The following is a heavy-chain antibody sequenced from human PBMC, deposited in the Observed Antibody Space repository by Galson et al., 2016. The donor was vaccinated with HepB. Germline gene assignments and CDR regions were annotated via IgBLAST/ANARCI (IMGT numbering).Heavy chain of an antibody. D-gene: IGHD2-8*01. CDR3: ARGDNGYFDK. Sequence: SVTVSCKASGYTFISYGISWVRQAPGQGLEWMGWISAHNGNTNYAQKIQGRVTLTTATSTRTAYMELRSLRAGDTALYYCARGDNGYFDKWGQGTLVTVSS. V-gene: IGHV1-18*04. J-gene: IGHJ4*02. CDR1: GYTFISYG. CDR2: ISAHNGNT.